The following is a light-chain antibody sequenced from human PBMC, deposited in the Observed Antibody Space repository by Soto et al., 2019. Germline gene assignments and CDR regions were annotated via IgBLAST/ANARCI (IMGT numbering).Light chain of an antibody. V-gene: IGKV3-20*01. J-gene: IGKJ1*01. CDR1: QSVSSSY. Sequence: DIFLTQSPSTLSLSPVEIATLSCRASQSVSSSYLAWYQQKPGQPPRLLIYDASTRATATPERFSGSGSGTDFTLTISRLEPEDFAVYYCHQYDSIVQTFGQGTKVDIK. CDR2: DAS. CDR3: HQYDSIVQT.